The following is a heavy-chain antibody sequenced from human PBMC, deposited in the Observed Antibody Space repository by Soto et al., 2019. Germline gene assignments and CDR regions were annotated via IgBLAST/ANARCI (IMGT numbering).Heavy chain of an antibody. D-gene: IGHD1-7*01. V-gene: IGHV1-2*04. Sequence: VASVKVSCKASGYTFTGYYMHWVRQAPGQGLEWMGWINPNSGGTNYAQKFQGWVTMTRDTSISTAYMELSSLRSEDTAVYYCARGRAGTNYYYYGMDVWGQGTTVTVSS. CDR3: ARGRAGTNYYYYGMDV. CDR1: GYTFTGYY. CDR2: INPNSGGT. J-gene: IGHJ6*02.